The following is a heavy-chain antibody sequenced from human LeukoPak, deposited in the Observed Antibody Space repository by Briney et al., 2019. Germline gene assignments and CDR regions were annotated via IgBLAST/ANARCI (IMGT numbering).Heavy chain of an antibody. J-gene: IGHJ6*02. CDR2: IYYSGST. V-gene: IGHV4-59*01. CDR3: ARVELGCSGGSCTDYYYGMDV. D-gene: IGHD2-15*01. CDR1: GGSISSYY. Sequence: SETLSLTCTVSGGSISSYYWSWIRQPPGEGLEWIGYIYYSGSTNYNPSLKSRVTISVDTSKNQFSLKLSSVTAADTAVYYCARVELGCSGGSCTDYYYGMDVWGQGTTVTVSS.